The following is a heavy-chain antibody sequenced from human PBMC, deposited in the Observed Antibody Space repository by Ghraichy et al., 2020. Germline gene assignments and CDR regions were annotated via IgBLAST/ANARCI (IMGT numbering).Heavy chain of an antibody. J-gene: IGHJ4*02. V-gene: IGHV3-48*02. Sequence: GGSLRLSCAASGFTFSSYSMNWVRQAPGKGLEWVSYISSSSSTIYYADSVKGRFTISRDNAKNSLYLQMNSLRDEDTAVYYCGRLLRDSSGWFYFDYWGQGTLVTVSS. CDR1: GFTFSSYS. CDR2: ISSSSSTI. D-gene: IGHD6-19*01. CDR3: GRLLRDSSGWFYFDY.